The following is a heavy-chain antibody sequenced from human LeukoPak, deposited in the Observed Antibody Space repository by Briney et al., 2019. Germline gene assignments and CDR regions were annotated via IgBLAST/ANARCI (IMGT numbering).Heavy chain of an antibody. CDR3: ARDASSSGGYSFDP. Sequence: GGSLRLSCAASGFTFSSYSMNWVRQAPGKGLEWVSSISSSSSYIYYADSVKGRFTISRDNAKNSLYLQMSNLRAEDTAVYYCARDASSSGGYSFDPWGQGTLVTVSS. D-gene: IGHD5-18*01. CDR1: GFTFSSYS. V-gene: IGHV3-21*01. CDR2: ISSSSSYI. J-gene: IGHJ5*02.